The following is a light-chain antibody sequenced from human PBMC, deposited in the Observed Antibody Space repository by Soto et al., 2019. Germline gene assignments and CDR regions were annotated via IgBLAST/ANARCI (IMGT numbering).Light chain of an antibody. J-gene: IGKJ5*01. V-gene: IGKV3D-15*01. CDR2: GAS. CDR1: QSVSSSY. Sequence: EIVLTQSPGTLSLSPGEIATLSCRTSQSVSSSYLAWYQQKPGQAPRLLIYGASTRATGIPARFSGSGSGTEFTLTISSLQSEDFAVYYCQQYNNWPPITFGQGTRLEIK. CDR3: QQYNNWPPIT.